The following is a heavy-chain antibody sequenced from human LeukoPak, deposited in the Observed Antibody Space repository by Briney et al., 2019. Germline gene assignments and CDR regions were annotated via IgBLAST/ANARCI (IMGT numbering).Heavy chain of an antibody. V-gene: IGHV4-34*01. D-gene: IGHD4-23*01. CDR2: INHSGST. Sequence: SETLSLTCAVYGGSFSGYYWSWIRQPPGRGLEWIWEINHSGSTNYNPSLKSRVTISVDTSKNQFSLKLSSVTAADTAVYYCARGVTLFPWGQGTLVTVSS. J-gene: IGHJ5*02. CDR3: ARGVTLFP. CDR1: GGSFSGYY.